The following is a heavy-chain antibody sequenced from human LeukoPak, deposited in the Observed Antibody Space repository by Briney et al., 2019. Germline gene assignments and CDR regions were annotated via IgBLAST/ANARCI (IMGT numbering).Heavy chain of an antibody. V-gene: IGHV3-30*18. D-gene: IGHD4-17*01. CDR3: AKDWWIYGDNGGWFDP. CDR2: ISYDGSNK. CDR1: GFTFSSYG. J-gene: IGHJ5*02. Sequence: QVQLVESGGGVVQPGRSLRLSCAASGFTFSSYGMHWVRQAPGKGLEWVAVISYDGSNKYYADSVKGRFTISRDNSKNTLYLQMNSLRAEDTAVYYCAKDWWIYGDNGGWFDPWGQGTLVTVSS.